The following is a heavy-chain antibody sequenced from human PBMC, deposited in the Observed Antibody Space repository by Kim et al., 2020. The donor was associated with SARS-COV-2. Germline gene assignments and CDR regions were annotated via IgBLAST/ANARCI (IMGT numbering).Heavy chain of an antibody. CDR3: ARDRQPNYGSGSYPFDY. Sequence: GGSLRLSCAASGFTFNIYSVNWVRQAPGKGLEWVSYISTSSSTIYYADSVKGRFTISRDNANNSLYLQMNSLRDEDTAVYYCARDRQPNYGSGSYPFDYWGQGTLVTVSS. J-gene: IGHJ4*02. V-gene: IGHV3-48*02. D-gene: IGHD3-10*01. CDR1: GFTFNIYS. CDR2: ISTSSSTI.